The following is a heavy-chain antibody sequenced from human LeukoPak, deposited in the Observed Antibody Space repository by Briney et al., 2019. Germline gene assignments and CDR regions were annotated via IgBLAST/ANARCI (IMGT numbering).Heavy chain of an antibody. V-gene: IGHV3-74*03. Sequence: PGGSLRLSCAASGFTLSGSWMHWGRQAPGKGLLWVSRISSDGSGSSTMYADSVKGRFTISRDDAKNTLYLQMNSLRGEDTAVYYCVKSSGWPDYWGQGTLVTVSS. CDR1: GFTLSGSW. D-gene: IGHD6-19*01. CDR2: ISSDGSGSST. CDR3: VKSSGWPDY. J-gene: IGHJ4*02.